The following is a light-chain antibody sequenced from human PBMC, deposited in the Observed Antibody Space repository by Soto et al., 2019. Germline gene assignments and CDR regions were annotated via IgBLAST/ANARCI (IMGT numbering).Light chain of an antibody. V-gene: IGKV1D-16*01. Sequence: DVQMTQSPSSLSASVRDRVTITCRASQDINSWLAWYQQKPGNAPKSLIYAASSLQTGVPSRFSGSASGTHFTLTISNLQPEDSATYYCQQYNIYPLTFGGGTKVEIK. J-gene: IGKJ4*01. CDR1: QDINSW. CDR2: AAS. CDR3: QQYNIYPLT.